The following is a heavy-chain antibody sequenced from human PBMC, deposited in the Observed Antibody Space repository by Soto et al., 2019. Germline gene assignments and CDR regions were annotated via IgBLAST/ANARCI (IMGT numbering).Heavy chain of an antibody. CDR1: VFTFSGSA. V-gene: IGHV3-73*01. CDR2: IRSKANSYAT. CDR3: TTAYYDYVWGSYYFDY. D-gene: IGHD3-16*01. Sequence: GGSLRLSCAASVFTFSGSAMHWVRQASGKGLEWVGRIRSKANSYATAYAASVKGRFTISRDDSKNTAYLQMNSLKTEDTAVYYCTTAYYDYVWGSYYFDYWGQGTLVTVSS. J-gene: IGHJ4*02.